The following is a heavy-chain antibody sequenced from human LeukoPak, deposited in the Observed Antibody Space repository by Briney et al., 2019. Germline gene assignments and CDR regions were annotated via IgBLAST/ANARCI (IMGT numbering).Heavy chain of an antibody. CDR3: AKDREYSAYDSDY. V-gene: IGHV3-23*01. CDR2: VSGNSGST. Sequence: GGSLRLSCAASGFTFSSYAMNWVRQAPGKGLGWVSTVSGNSGSTYYADSVKGRFTISRDNSKNTLYLQMNNLRAEDTAVYYCAKDREYSAYDSDYWGQGTLVTVSS. CDR1: GFTFSSYA. D-gene: IGHD5-12*01. J-gene: IGHJ4*02.